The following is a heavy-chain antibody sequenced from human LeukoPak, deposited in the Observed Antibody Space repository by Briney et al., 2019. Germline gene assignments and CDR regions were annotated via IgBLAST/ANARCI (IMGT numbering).Heavy chain of an antibody. J-gene: IGHJ3*02. D-gene: IGHD3-3*01. Sequence: GGSLRLSCAASGFTFSSYSMNWVRQAPGKGLEWVSSISSSSSYIYYADSVKGRFTISRDNSKNTLYLQMNSLRAEDTAVYYCAKQLRFLESPYDAFDIWGQGTMVTVSS. V-gene: IGHV3-21*04. CDR3: AKQLRFLESPYDAFDI. CDR1: GFTFSSYS. CDR2: ISSSSSYI.